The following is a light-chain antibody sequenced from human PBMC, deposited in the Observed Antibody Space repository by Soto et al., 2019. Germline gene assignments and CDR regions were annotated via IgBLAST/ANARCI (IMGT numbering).Light chain of an antibody. V-gene: IGLV2-11*01. Sequence: QSVLTQPRSVSGSPGQSVTISCTGTSSDVGGYNYVSWYQQHPGKAPKLMIYDVSKRPSGVPDRFSGSKSGNTASLTISGRQAEDEADYYCCSYAGSYTFVVFGGGTQLTVL. CDR1: SSDVGGYNY. CDR3: CSYAGSYTFVV. CDR2: DVS. J-gene: IGLJ2*01.